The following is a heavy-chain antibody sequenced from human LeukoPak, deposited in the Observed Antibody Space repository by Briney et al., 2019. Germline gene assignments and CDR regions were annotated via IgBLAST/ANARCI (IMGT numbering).Heavy chain of an antibody. D-gene: IGHD4-17*01. Sequence: QPGGSLRLPCAASGFTFSSYGMHWVRQAPGKGLEWVAVIWYDGSNKYYADSVKGRFTISRDNSKNTLFLQMNSLRAEDTAVYYCARDPDDYGDYSYFDYWGQGTLVTVSS. CDR1: GFTFSSYG. CDR3: ARDPDDYGDYSYFDY. CDR2: IWYDGSNK. J-gene: IGHJ4*02. V-gene: IGHV3-33*01.